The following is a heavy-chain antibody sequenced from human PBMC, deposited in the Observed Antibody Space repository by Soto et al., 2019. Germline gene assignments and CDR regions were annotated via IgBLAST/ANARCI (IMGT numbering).Heavy chain of an antibody. CDR2: IWYDGSNK. V-gene: IGHV3-33*01. CDR3: ATEGKDDSVKGGFDN. Sequence: QVQLVESGGGVVQPGRSLRLSCAASGFRFSSYGMNWVRQSPGKRLEWVAVIWYDGSNKFYGNSVKGRFTISRDNSRNTLYLQMNSLRDEDTAVYYCATEGKDDSVKGGFDNWGQGTLVTVSS. CDR1: GFRFSSYG. J-gene: IGHJ4*02. D-gene: IGHD3-22*01.